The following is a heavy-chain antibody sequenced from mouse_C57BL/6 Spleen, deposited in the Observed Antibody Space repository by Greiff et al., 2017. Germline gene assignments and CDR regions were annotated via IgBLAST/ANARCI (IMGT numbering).Heavy chain of an antibody. CDR1: GYTFTSYW. Sequence: VQLQQPGAELVKPGASVKLSCKASGYTFTSYWMQWVKQRPGQGLEWIGEIDPSDSYTNYNQKFKGKATLTVDTSSSTAYMQLSSLTSEDSAVYYCARRGTDYYGSRRGAMDYWGQGTSVTVSS. V-gene: IGHV1-50*01. J-gene: IGHJ4*01. CDR2: IDPSDSYT. CDR3: ARRGTDYYGSRRGAMDY. D-gene: IGHD1-1*01.